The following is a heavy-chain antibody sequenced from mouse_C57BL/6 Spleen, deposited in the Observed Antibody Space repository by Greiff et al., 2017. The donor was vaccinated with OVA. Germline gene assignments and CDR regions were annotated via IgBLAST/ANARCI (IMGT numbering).Heavy chain of an antibody. CDR3: TRWIYYYGSSYSYAMDY. D-gene: IGHD1-1*01. Sequence: VQLQQSDAELVKPGASVKISCKVSGYTFTSYWMHWVKQRPGQGLEWIGAIYPGNSDTSYNQKFKGKAKLTAVTSASTAYMELSSLTNEDSAVYYCTRWIYYYGSSYSYAMDYWGQGTSVTVSS. CDR2: IYPGNSDT. V-gene: IGHV1-5*01. J-gene: IGHJ4*01. CDR1: GYTFTSYW.